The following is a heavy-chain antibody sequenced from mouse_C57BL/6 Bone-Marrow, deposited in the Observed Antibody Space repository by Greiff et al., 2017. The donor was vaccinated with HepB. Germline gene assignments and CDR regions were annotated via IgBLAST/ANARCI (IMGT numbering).Heavy chain of an antibody. CDR2: IYPGDGDN. CDR3: ASGDGYWGFAY. V-gene: IGHV1-82*01. CDR1: GYAFSSSW. J-gene: IGHJ3*01. Sequence: QVQLKESGPELVKPGASVKISCQASGYAFSSSWMNWVKQRPGKGLEWIGRIYPGDGDNNYNGKFKGKATLTADKSSSTAYMQLSSLTSEDSAVYFCASGDGYWGFAYWGQGTLVTVSA. D-gene: IGHD2-3*01.